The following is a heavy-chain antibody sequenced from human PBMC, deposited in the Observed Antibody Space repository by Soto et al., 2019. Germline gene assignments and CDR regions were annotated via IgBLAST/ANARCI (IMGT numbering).Heavy chain of an antibody. Sequence: QVQLVESGGGVVEPGRSLRLSCAASGFTFSSFPMHWVRRAPGKGLEWVAIISNNGGKKYYADSVKGRFTISRDNSRNTLYLQTDRLRAEDAAMYYCARDSGFGSGYPPYFDYWGQGALVTVSS. CDR3: ARDSGFGSGYPPYFDY. V-gene: IGHV3-30*04. CDR2: ISNNGGKK. D-gene: IGHD5-18*01. J-gene: IGHJ4*02. CDR1: GFTFSSFP.